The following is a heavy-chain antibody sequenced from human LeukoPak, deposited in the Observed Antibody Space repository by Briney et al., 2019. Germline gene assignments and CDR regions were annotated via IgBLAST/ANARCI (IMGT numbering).Heavy chain of an antibody. J-gene: IGHJ4*02. CDR3: ARGAVAGILDY. Sequence: ASVKVSCKASGYSFTSYYMHWVRQAPGQGLEWMGIINSSGGSTTYAQKFQGRVTMTTDTSTSTAYMELRSLRSDDTAVYYCARGAVAGILDYWGQGTLVTVSS. CDR1: GYSFTSYY. V-gene: IGHV1-46*01. D-gene: IGHD6-19*01. CDR2: INSSGGST.